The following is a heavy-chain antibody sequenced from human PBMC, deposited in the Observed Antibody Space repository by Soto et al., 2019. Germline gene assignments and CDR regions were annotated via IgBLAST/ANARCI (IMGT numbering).Heavy chain of an antibody. CDR3: ARGLYDFWSGYYNGYFDY. V-gene: IGHV4-59*01. CDR2: IYYSGST. D-gene: IGHD3-3*01. CDR1: GGSISSYY. Sequence: SETLSLTCTVSGGSISSYYWSWIRQPPRKGLEWIGYIYYSGSTNYNPSLKSRVTISVDTSKNQFSLKLSSVTAADTAVYYCARGLYDFWSGYYNGYFDYWGQGTLVTVSS. J-gene: IGHJ4*02.